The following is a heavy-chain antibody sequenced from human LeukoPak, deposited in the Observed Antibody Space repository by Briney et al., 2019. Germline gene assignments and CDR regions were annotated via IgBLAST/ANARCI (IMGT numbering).Heavy chain of an antibody. CDR2: INPNSGST. CDR3: ARELCSSTSCYQDY. CDR1: GYTFTGYY. D-gene: IGHD2-2*01. V-gene: IGHV1-2*02. Sequence: GASVKVSCKASGYTFTGYYMHWVRQAPGQGLEWMGWINPNSGSTNYAQKFQGRVTMTRDTSISTAYIELSRLRSDDTAVYYCARELCSSTSCYQDYWGQGTLVTVSS. J-gene: IGHJ4*02.